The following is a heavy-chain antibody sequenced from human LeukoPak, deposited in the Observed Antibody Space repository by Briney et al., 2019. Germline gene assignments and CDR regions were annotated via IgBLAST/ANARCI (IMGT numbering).Heavy chain of an antibody. CDR3: ARDGRLAAAGTFDY. CDR2: ISAYNGNK. Sequence: ASVTVSFKASGYTFTIYGISWVRQAPGQGLEWMGWISAYNGNKNYAQKLQGRVTMTTDTSTSTDYMELRSLRSDDTAVDYCARDGRLAAAGTFDYWGQGTLVTVSS. D-gene: IGHD6-13*01. CDR1: GYTFTIYG. J-gene: IGHJ4*02. V-gene: IGHV1-18*01.